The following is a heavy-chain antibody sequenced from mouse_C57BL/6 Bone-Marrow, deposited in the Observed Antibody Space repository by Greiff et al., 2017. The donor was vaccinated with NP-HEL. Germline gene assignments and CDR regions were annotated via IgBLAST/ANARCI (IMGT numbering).Heavy chain of an antibody. Sequence: QVQLQQSGPELVKPGASVKISCKASGYSFTSYYIHWVKQRPGQGLEWIGWIYPGSGNTKYNEKFKGKATLTADTSSSTAYMQLSSLTSEDAAVYYCARWKGGFAYWGQGTLVTVSA. CDR2: IYPGSGNT. V-gene: IGHV1-66*01. J-gene: IGHJ3*01. CDR1: GYSFTSYY. CDR3: ARWKGGFAY.